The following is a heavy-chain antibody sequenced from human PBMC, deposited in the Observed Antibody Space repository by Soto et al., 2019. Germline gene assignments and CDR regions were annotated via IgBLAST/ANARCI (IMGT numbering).Heavy chain of an antibody. D-gene: IGHD3-3*01. CDR2: INSDGSTT. CDR3: LRAISWSGFA. J-gene: IGHJ5*02. Sequence: GGSLRLSCAAAGFTFSSSWMYWVRQAPGKGLVWVSRINSDGSTTTYADSVKGRFTISRDNAKNTLYLEMNSLRGEDTAVYYCLRAISWSGFAWGQGTLVTVS. V-gene: IGHV3-74*01. CDR1: GFTFSSSW.